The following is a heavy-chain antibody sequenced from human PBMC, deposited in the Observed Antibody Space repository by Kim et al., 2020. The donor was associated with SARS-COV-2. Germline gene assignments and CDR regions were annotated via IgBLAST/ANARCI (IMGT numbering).Heavy chain of an antibody. Sequence: TIYAQKFQGRVTMTEDTSTDTAYMELSSLRSEDTAVYYCATDLGMAFFDYWGQGTLVTVSS. D-gene: IGHD7-27*01. V-gene: IGHV1-24*01. CDR2: T. CDR3: ATDLGMAFFDY. J-gene: IGHJ4*02.